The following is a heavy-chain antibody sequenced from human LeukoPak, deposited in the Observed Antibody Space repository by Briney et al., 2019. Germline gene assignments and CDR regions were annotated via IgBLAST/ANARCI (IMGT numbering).Heavy chain of an antibody. J-gene: IGHJ4*02. CDR2: VYHSGST. D-gene: IGHD3-3*01. CDR1: GYSISSGYY. Sequence: SETLSLTCTVSGYSISSGYYCGWIRQPPGKGLEWIGSVYHSGSTYYNPSLKSRVTIPTDKSKNQFSLKLTSVTAADTAVYYCGSQREWSLTEYHFDYWGQGTLVTVSS. V-gene: IGHV4-38-2*02. CDR3: GSQREWSLTEYHFDY.